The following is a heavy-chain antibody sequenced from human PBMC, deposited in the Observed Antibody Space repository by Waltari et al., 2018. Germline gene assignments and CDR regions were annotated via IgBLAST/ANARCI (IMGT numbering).Heavy chain of an antibody. CDR2: INSDGSST. J-gene: IGHJ3*02. CDR1: GFTFSSYW. V-gene: IGHV3-74*01. Sequence: EVQLVESGGGLVQPGGSLRLSCAASGFTFSSYWMHWVRQAPGKGLVWVARINSDGSSTSYADSVKGRFTISRDNAKNTLYLQMNSLRAEDTAVYYCARELGGRDAFDIWGQGTMVTVSS. D-gene: IGHD2-15*01. CDR3: ARELGGRDAFDI.